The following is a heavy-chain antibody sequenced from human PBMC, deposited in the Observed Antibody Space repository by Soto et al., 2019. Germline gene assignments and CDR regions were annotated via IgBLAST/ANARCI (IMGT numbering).Heavy chain of an antibody. CDR3: ARAGSNYDFWICYCCDHYCDL. V-gene: IGHV4-34*01. CDR2: INHSGST. J-gene: IGHJ2*01. CDR1: GGSFSGYY. D-gene: IGHD3-3*01. Sequence: SETLSLTCAVYGGSFSGYYWSWIRQPPGKGLEWIGEINHSGSTNYNPSLKSRVTISVDTSKNQFSLKLSSVTAADTAVYYCARAGSNYDFWICYCCDHYCDL.